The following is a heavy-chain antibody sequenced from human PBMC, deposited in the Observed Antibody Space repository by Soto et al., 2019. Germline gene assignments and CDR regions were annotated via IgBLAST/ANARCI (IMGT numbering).Heavy chain of an antibody. D-gene: IGHD5-12*01. J-gene: IGHJ4*02. V-gene: IGHV1-69*08. CDR3: ARDSPIGSTYSGYDAIDS. CDR1: GGTFSTST. CDR2: TIPILNVA. Sequence: QVQLVQSGAEVKKPGSSVKVSCKASGGTFSTSTFTWVRQAPGQGLEWMGRTIPILNVADYAQDFQGRVTITADKSTSTAYMELTSLTSKDTPVYYCARDSPIGSTYSGYDAIDSWGQGTLVTVSS.